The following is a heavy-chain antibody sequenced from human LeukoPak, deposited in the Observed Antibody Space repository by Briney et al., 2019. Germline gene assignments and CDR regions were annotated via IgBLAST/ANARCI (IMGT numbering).Heavy chain of an antibody. Sequence: GGSLRLSCAASGLTFSIYAMNWVRQAPGKGLEWVSTISGAGGSTYYADSVKGRFTISRDNSKNTLYLQMNSLRVEDTAVYYCAEDRRGEYYGSGSFDYWGQGTLVTVSS. CDR2: ISGAGGST. J-gene: IGHJ4*02. V-gene: IGHV3-23*01. CDR1: GLTFSIYA. CDR3: AEDRRGEYYGSGSFDY. D-gene: IGHD3-10*01.